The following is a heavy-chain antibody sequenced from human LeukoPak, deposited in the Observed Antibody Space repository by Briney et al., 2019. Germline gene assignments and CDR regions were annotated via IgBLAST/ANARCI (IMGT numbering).Heavy chain of an antibody. CDR2: ISYDGSNK. CDR3: ARDRYYYDSSGYADAFDI. CDR1: GFTFSSYA. J-gene: IGHJ3*02. Sequence: GRSLRLSCAASGFTFSSYAMHWVRQAPGKGLEWVAVISYDGSNKYYADSVKGRFTISRDNSKNTLYLQMNSLRAEDTAVYYCARDRYYYDSSGYADAFDIWGQGTMVTVSS. D-gene: IGHD3-22*01. V-gene: IGHV3-30*04.